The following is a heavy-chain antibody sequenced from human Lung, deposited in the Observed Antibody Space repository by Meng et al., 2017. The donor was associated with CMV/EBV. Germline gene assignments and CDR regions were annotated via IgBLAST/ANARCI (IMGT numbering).Heavy chain of an antibody. V-gene: IGHV3-49*04. Sequence: GESLKISCTASGFTFGDYAMSWVRQAPGKGPGWVGFIRSKAYGGTTEYAASVKGRFTISRDDSKSIASLQMSSLKTEDTAVYYCSITGEPNYYYYYGMDIWGQGTTVTVSS. CDR1: GFTFGDYA. CDR2: IRSKAYGGTT. J-gene: IGHJ6*02. CDR3: SITGEPNYYYYYGMDI. D-gene: IGHD7-27*01.